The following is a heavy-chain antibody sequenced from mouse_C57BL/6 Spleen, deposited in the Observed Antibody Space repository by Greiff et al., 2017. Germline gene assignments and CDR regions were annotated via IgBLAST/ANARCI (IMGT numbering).Heavy chain of an antibody. D-gene: IGHD4-1*01. CDR3: VRGWDVRSFYAMDY. CDR2: IRSKSNNYAT. Sequence: DVQLVESGGGLVQPKGSLKLSCAASGFSFNTYAMNWVRQAPGKGLEWVARIRSKSNNYATYYADSVKDRFTISRDDSESMLYLQMNNLKTEDTAMYYCVRGWDVRSFYAMDYWGQGTSVTVSS. V-gene: IGHV10-1*01. CDR1: GFSFNTYA. J-gene: IGHJ4*01.